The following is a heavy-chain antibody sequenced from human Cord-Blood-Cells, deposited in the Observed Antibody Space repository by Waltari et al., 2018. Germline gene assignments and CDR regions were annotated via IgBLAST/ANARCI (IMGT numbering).Heavy chain of an antibody. J-gene: IGHJ4*02. CDR3: ARRGYCSGGSCYGLYYFDY. Sequence: QLQLQESGPGLVKPSETLSLTCTVSGGSISSSSYYWGWIRQPPGKGLEWIGSIYYSGRTYDNPSLKSRVTISVDTSKNQFSLKLSSVTAADMAVYYCARRGYCSGGSCYGLYYFDYWGQGTLVTVSS. D-gene: IGHD2-15*01. CDR2: IYYSGRT. V-gene: IGHV4-39*01. CDR1: GGSISSSSYY.